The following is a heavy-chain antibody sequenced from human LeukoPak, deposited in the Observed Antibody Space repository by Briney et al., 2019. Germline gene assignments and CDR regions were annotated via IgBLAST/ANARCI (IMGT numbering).Heavy chain of an antibody. CDR3: ASLDYGDYDAFDI. V-gene: IGHV4-34*01. CDR2: IYHSGST. J-gene: IGHJ3*02. CDR1: GGSFSGYY. D-gene: IGHD4-17*01. Sequence: SETLSLTCAVYGGSFSGYYWSWIRQPPGKGLEWIGEIYHSGSTNYNPSLKSRVTISVDKSKNQFSLKLSSVTAADTAVYYCASLDYGDYDAFDIWGQGTMVTVSS.